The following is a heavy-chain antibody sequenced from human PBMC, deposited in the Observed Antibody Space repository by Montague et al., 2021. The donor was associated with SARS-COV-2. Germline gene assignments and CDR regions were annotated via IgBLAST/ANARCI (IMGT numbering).Heavy chain of an antibody. D-gene: IGHD2-8*02. CDR1: DVSLSSSTW. Sequence: SETLSLTCVVSDVSLSSSTWCSWVRPSPGKGLEWVGETYLSGFTHYNPSVKSRVTISLDDSRSQFSLRLTSVTAADTAVYYCARIGGWSGGYWGQGTLVTVSS. CDR3: ARIGGWSGGY. V-gene: IGHV4-4*02. J-gene: IGHJ4*02. CDR2: TYLSGFT.